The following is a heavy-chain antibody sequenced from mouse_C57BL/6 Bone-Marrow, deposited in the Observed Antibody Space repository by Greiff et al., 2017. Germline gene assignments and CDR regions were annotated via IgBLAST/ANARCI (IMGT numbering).Heavy chain of an antibody. CDR2: ISNGGGST. J-gene: IGHJ2*01. CDR1: GFTFSDYY. CDR3: ASSIITTGDY. Sequence: EVKLMESGGGLVQPGGSLKLSCAASGFTFSDYYMYWVRQTPEKRLEWVAYISNGGGSTYYPDTVKGRFTISIDNAKNTLYLQMSRLKSEDTAMYYCASSIITTGDYWGQGTTLTVSS. D-gene: IGHD2-4*01. V-gene: IGHV5-12*01.